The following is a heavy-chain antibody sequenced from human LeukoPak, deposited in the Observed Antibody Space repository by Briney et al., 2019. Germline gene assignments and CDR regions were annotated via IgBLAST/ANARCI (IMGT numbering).Heavy chain of an antibody. D-gene: IGHD4-17*01. J-gene: IGHJ4*02. CDR3: ASLYDGDSQGDY. CDR2: IYYSGST. Sequence: ASETLSLTCTVSGGSISSYYWSWIRQPPGKGLEWIGYIYYSGSTNYNPSLKSRVTISVDTSKNQFSLKLSSVTAADTAVYYCASLYDGDSQGDYWGQGTPVTVSS. CDR1: GGSISSYY. V-gene: IGHV4-59*01.